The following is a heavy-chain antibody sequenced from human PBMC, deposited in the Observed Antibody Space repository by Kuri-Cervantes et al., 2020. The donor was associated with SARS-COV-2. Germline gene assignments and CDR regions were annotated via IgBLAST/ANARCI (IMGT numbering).Heavy chain of an antibody. CDR3: ASAFGGAWYYVFDY. V-gene: IGHV3-30*02. Sequence: GESLKISCAAPGFTFSNYGMHWVRQAPGKGLEWVAFIRYDGSNKYYADSVKGRFTISRDNSKNTLYLQMNSLRAEDTAVYYCASAFGGAWYYVFDYWGQGTLVTVSS. CDR1: GFTFSNYG. CDR2: IRYDGSNK. J-gene: IGHJ4*02. D-gene: IGHD2-21*02.